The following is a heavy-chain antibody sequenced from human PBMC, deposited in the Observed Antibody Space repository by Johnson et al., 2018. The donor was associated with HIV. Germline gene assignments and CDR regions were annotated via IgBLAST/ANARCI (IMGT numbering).Heavy chain of an antibody. D-gene: IGHD3-10*01. V-gene: IGHV3-66*03. CDR2: IYSGGST. J-gene: IGHJ3*01. Sequence: VQLVESGGGLIQPGGSLRLSCAASGFTVSSNYMSWVRQAPGKGLEWVSVIYSGGSTYYADSVKGRFTISRDTSKNTLFLHMSDLRPDDTAVYYCAKDIYSVSKIRGLIAPALENHGMDVWGQGTMVTVS. CDR1: GFTVSSNY. CDR3: AKDIYSVSKIRGLIAPALENHGMDV.